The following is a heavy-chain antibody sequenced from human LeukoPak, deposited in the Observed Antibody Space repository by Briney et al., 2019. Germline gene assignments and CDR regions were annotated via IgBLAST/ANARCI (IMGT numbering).Heavy chain of an antibody. CDR3: ARESMVAKKNFDY. D-gene: IGHD5-12*01. Sequence: PGGSLRLSCAASGFTFSYHAMNWVRQAPGKGLEWGSAISGSGGSTYYADSVKGRFTISRDNSKNTLYLQMNSLRAEDTAVYYCARESMVAKKNFDYWGQGTLVTVSS. J-gene: IGHJ4*02. V-gene: IGHV3-23*01. CDR1: GFTFSYHA. CDR2: ISGSGGST.